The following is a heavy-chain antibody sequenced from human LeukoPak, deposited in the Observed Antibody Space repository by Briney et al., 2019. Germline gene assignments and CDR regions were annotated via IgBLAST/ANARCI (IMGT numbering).Heavy chain of an antibody. CDR2: IYSGGST. V-gene: IGHV3-53*01. J-gene: IGHJ5*02. Sequence: GGSLRLSCAASGFTVSSNYMNWVRQAPGKGLEWVSVIYSGGSTYYADSVKGRFTISRDNSKNTLFLQMNSLRAEDTAVYYCARGNLLGFGELARANWFDPWGQGTLVTVSS. D-gene: IGHD3-10*01. CDR1: GFTVSSNY. CDR3: ARGNLLGFGELARANWFDP.